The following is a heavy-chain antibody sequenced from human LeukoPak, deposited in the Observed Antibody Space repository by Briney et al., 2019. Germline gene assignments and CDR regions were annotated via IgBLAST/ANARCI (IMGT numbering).Heavy chain of an antibody. Sequence: SETLSLTCAVSGYSISSGYYWGWIRQPPGKGLEWIGSIYHSGSTYYNPSLKSRVTISVDTSKNQFSLKLSSVTAADTAVYYCARGRDGYNMDWGQGTLVTVSS. CDR1: GYSISSGYY. V-gene: IGHV4-38-2*01. J-gene: IGHJ4*02. CDR2: IYHSGST. CDR3: ARGRDGYNMD. D-gene: IGHD5-24*01.